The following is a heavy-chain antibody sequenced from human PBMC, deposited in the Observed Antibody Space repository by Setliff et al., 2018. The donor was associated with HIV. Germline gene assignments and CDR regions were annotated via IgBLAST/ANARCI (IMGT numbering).Heavy chain of an antibody. CDR1: GFSISSRYY. CDR3: ARAGASYYYYYATGV. J-gene: IGHJ6*02. CDR2: IYHTGSS. D-gene: IGHD6-13*01. Sequence: LSLTCDVSGFSISSRYYWGWIRQSPGKGLEWIGNIYHTGSSYYNPSLNDRATISLDTSKNQFSLDLSSVTAADTAVYYCARAGASYYYYYATGVWGQGTTVTVSS. V-gene: IGHV4-38-2*01.